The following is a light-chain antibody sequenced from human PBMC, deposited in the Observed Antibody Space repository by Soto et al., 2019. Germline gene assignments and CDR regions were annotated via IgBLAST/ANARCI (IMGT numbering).Light chain of an antibody. J-gene: IGKJ4*01. CDR2: RAS. V-gene: IGKV3-20*01. CDR3: QQYESSPLT. Sequence: EIVLTQSPDTLSLSPGERATLSCRASQSVSSSFLAWYQQKPGQAPRLLIYRASTRATGIPDRFTGSGSGTDFTLTISRLEPEDFAVYYCQQYESSPLTFGEGTKVEIK. CDR1: QSVSSSF.